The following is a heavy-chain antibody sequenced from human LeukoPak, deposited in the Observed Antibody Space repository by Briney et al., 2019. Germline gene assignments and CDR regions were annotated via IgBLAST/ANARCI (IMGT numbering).Heavy chain of an antibody. CDR1: GFTFSTYG. CDR2: MSHDGSIE. D-gene: IGHD5-18*01. Sequence: GGSLRLSCVASGFTFSTYGMHWVRQAPGKGLEWVAVMSHDGSIEKYAGSVKGRFTIPRDNSKKTLFLQMNSLRSDDAAVYYCARAKIIQSITRMDVWGQGTTITVSS. J-gene: IGHJ6*02. CDR3: ARAKIIQSITRMDV. V-gene: IGHV3-30*03.